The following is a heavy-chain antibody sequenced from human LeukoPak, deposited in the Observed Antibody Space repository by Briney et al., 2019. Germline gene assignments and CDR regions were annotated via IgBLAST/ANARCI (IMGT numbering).Heavy chain of an antibody. V-gene: IGHV3-7*01. Sequence: GGSLRLSCAASGFTFSSYWMSWVRQAPGKGLEWVANIKQDGSEKYYVDSVKGRFTISRDNAKNSLYLQMNSLRAKDTAVYYCAKQPDKGYSYGYWGYFDYWGQGTLVTVSS. CDR3: AKQPDKGYSYGYWGYFDY. D-gene: IGHD5-18*01. CDR1: GFTFSSYW. CDR2: IKQDGSEK. J-gene: IGHJ4*02.